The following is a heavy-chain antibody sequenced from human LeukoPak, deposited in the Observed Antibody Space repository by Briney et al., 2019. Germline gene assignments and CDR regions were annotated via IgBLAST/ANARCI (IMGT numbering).Heavy chain of an antibody. CDR1: GFTFSSYG. CDR3: ARGHDFWSGYPYYFDY. D-gene: IGHD3-3*01. CDR2: IWYDGSNK. V-gene: IGHV3-33*01. Sequence: PGRSLRLSCAASGFTFSSYGMHWVRQAPGKGLEWVAVIWYDGSNKCYADSVKGRFTISRDNSKNTLYLQMNSLRAEDTAVYYCARGHDFWSGYPYYFDYWGQGTLVTVSS. J-gene: IGHJ4*02.